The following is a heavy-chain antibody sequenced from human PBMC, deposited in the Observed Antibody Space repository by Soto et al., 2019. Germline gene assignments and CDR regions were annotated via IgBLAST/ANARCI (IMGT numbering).Heavy chain of an antibody. J-gene: IGHJ4*02. D-gene: IGHD6-19*01. V-gene: IGHV2-5*02. CDR3: AHRRVRDSSGENFDS. CDR2: LYWDDDK. CDR1: GFSLNTNAVG. Sequence: QITLKESGPTLVKPTQTLTLTCTFSGFSLNTNAVGVAWIRQPPGKALEWLALLYWDDDKRYSPSLKSRLTITTDTSKNQVVLTMTNMDHEDTATYYCAHRRVRDSSGENFDSWGQGTLVTVSS.